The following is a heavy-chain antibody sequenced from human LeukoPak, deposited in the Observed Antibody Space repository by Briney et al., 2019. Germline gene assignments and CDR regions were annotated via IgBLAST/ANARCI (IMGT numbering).Heavy chain of an antibody. D-gene: IGHD2-2*01. CDR2: INSDGTST. Sequence: QSGGSLRLSCAASGFTFISYWMHWVRQAPGKGLVWVSRINSDGTSTSYADYVKGRFTISRDNAKNTLYLQMNSLRAEDTAVYYCARGYCSSTSCPKAYYFDYWGQGTLVTVSS. J-gene: IGHJ4*02. V-gene: IGHV3-74*01. CDR3: ARGYCSSTSCPKAYYFDY. CDR1: GFTFISYW.